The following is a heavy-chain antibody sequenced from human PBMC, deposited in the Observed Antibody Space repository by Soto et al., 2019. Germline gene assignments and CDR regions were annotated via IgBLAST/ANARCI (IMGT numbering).Heavy chain of an antibody. CDR1: GGTFSSYA. CDR3: ARVGGVVAATEYYYYGMDV. J-gene: IGHJ6*02. D-gene: IGHD2-15*01. V-gene: IGHV1-69*06. CDR2: IIPIFGTA. Sequence: QVQLVQSGAEVKKPGSSVKVSCKASGGTFSSYAISWVRQAPGQGLEWMGGIIPIFGTANYAQKFQGRVRITADKSPSTDYMELSRLRSEDTAVYYWARVGGVVAATEYYYYGMDVWGQGTTVTVSS.